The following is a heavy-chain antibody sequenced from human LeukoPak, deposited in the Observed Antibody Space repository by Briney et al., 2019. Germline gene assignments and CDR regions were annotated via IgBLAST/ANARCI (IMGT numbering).Heavy chain of an antibody. CDR2: ISYSGST. CDR1: RGSVSSGDYY. CDR3: ARTHSSGYYHFDY. V-gene: IGHV4-61*08. J-gene: IGHJ4*02. D-gene: IGHD3-22*01. Sequence: SETLSLTCTVSRGSVSSGDYYWTWIRQPPGKGLEWIGYISYSGSTNYNPSLKSRVTISVDTSKNQFSLKLSSVTAADTAVYYCARTHSSGYYHFDYWGQGTLVTVSS.